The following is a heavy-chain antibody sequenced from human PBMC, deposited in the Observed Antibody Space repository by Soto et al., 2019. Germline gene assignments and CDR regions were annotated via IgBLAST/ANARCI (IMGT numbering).Heavy chain of an antibody. Sequence: SETLSLTCTVSGGSVSSGSYYWSWIRQPPGKGLEWIGYIYYSGSTNYNPSLKSRVTISVDTSKNQFSLKLSSVTPADTAVYNCASDGNSFHSSGWYSSSSDNWFAPWGQGTLVPVSS. V-gene: IGHV4-61*01. CDR2: IYYSGST. CDR1: GGSVSSGSYY. J-gene: IGHJ5*02. D-gene: IGHD6-19*01. CDR3: ASDGNSFHSSGWYSSSSDNWFAP.